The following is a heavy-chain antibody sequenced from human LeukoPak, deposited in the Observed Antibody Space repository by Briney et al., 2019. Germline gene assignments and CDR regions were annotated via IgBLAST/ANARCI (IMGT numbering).Heavy chain of an antibody. CDR2: IYYSGTT. J-gene: IGHJ5*02. D-gene: IGHD3-22*01. Sequence: SETLSLTCTVSGGSISSYYWSWIRQPPGKGLEWIGYIYYSGTTTYNPSLKSRVTISVDTSKNQFSLKLSSVTAADTAVYYRARRGYYYDSSGPTNWFDPWGQGTLVTVSS. CDR3: ARRGYYYDSSGPTNWFDP. CDR1: GGSISSYY. V-gene: IGHV4-59*08.